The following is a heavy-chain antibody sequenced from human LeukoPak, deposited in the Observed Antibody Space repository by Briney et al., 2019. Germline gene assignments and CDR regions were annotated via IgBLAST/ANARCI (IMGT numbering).Heavy chain of an antibody. V-gene: IGHV3-74*01. D-gene: IGHD2-2*03. J-gene: IGHJ5*02. CDR3: ARDMDFRINWFDP. Sequence: PGGSLRLSCAASGVTFSSYWLHWVRQAPGKGLVWVSRINSDGSSTSYADSVKGRFTTSRDNAKNTLYLQMNSLRAEDTAVYYCARDMDFRINWFDPWGQGTLVTVSS. CDR1: GVTFSSYW. CDR2: INSDGSST.